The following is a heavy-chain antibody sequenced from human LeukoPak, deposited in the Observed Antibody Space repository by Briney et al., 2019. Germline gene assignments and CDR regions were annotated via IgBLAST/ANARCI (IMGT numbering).Heavy chain of an antibody. D-gene: IGHD3-10*01. J-gene: IGHJ4*02. CDR3: AKDGDYYGSGTKGYYFDY. Sequence: GGSLRLSCAASGFTFSTYGMHWVRQAPGKGLEWVAVISYDGRNKYYPDSVKGRFTFSKDNSKNTLHLQMNSLRAEDTAVYYCAKDGDYYGSGTKGYYFDYWGQGTLVTVSS. CDR1: GFTFSTYG. CDR2: ISYDGRNK. V-gene: IGHV3-30*18.